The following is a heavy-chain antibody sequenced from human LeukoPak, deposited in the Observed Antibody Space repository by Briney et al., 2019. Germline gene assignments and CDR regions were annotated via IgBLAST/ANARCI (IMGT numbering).Heavy chain of an antibody. D-gene: IGHD3-3*01. CDR1: GYSFTTYD. J-gene: IGHJ4*02. CDR2: MNPTSGNT. V-gene: IGHV1-8*01. CDR3: AREGVDFWSGYPRYDLDY. Sequence: ASVKVSCKASGYSFTTYDINWVRQAPGQGLEWMGWMNPTSGNTGYAQKFQGRVTMTGDTSTSIAYMELSSLRSEDTAVYYCAREGVDFWSGYPRYDLDYWGQGTLVTVSS.